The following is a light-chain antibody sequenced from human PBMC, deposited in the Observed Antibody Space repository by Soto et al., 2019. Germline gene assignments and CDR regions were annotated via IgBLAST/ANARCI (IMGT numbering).Light chain of an antibody. V-gene: IGKV1-5*03. CDR2: KAS. CDR3: QQYDNDSWT. J-gene: IGKJ1*01. Sequence: DIQMSQSPSTLSASVGDRVIITCRASHSISSWLAWYQQKPGKAPNLLIYKASALKSGVPSRFSGSGSGTEFTLTTSSLQPDDFATYYCQQYDNDSWTFGQGTKVEIK. CDR1: HSISSW.